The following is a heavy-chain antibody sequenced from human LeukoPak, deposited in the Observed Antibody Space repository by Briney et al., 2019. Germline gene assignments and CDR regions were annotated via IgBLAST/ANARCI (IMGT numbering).Heavy chain of an antibody. CDR3: TIESGSVTSEVDFYY. CDR2: IRQDGSQK. V-gene: IGHV3-7*01. Sequence: GGSLRLSCAASGYTFSIYWMSCVRHARGKGLEWVATIRQDGSQKYYVDSVKGRFTISRDNAKNSLYPQMNSLRAEDTAVYYCTIESGSVTSEVDFYYWGQGTLVTVSS. J-gene: IGHJ4*02. CDR1: GYTFSIYW. D-gene: IGHD4-17*01.